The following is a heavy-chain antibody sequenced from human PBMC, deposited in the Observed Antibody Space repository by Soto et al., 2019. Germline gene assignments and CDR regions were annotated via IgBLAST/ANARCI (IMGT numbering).Heavy chain of an antibody. V-gene: IGHV3-30*18. CDR1: GFTFNTYG. Sequence: QEQLVESGGGVVQPGRSLRLSCAASGFTFNTYGMHWVRQAPGKGLEWVAVISYDGSDKYYADSVKGRFIISRDSSKNTLYLQMNSLRAEDTAIYYCAKSPNFYCSGPNCYKFYFDFWGQGALVTVSS. CDR3: AKSPNFYCSGPNCYKFYFDF. J-gene: IGHJ4*02. CDR2: ISYDGSDK. D-gene: IGHD2-2*02.